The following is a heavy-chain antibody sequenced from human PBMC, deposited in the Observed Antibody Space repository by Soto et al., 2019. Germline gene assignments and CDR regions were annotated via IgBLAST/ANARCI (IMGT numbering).Heavy chain of an antibody. CDR1: GGTFSTYA. D-gene: IGHD5-12*01. V-gene: IGHV1-69*12. CDR2: IIPIYGTA. Sequence: QVQLVQAGAEVKKPGSSVKVSCKASGGTFSTYAISWVRQAPGQGLEWMGGIIPIYGTANYAQKFQGRVTMTADESTSTVYMELSSLRSDDTAVYYCAREDKPGGYTPPGTSGFDYRGQGTLVTVSS. J-gene: IGHJ4*02. CDR3: AREDKPGGYTPPGTSGFDY.